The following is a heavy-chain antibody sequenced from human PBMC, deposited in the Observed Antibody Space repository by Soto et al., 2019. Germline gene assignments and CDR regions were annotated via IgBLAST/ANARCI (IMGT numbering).Heavy chain of an antibody. V-gene: IGHV4-59*01. CDR1: GGSISRYY. Sequence: PSETLSLTCTVSGGSISRYYWSWIRQPPGKGLEWIGYIYYSGSTNYNPSLKSRGTISVDTSKNQFSLKLSSVTAADTAVYYCARLGYCSSTSCSPGGSIDLWGQGTMVTVYS. D-gene: IGHD2-2*01. J-gene: IGHJ5*02. CDR3: ARLGYCSSTSCSPGGSIDL. CDR2: IYYSGST.